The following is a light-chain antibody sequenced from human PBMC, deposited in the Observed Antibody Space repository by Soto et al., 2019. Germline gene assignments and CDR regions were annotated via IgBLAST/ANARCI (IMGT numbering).Light chain of an antibody. Sequence: EIVMTQSPATLSVSPGERATLSCRASQSVSSNLAWYQQKPGQAPRLLIYGASTRATGIPARFSGSGSGTEFTLTIRSLQSEDFAVYYCQQRHTFGQGTKLEIK. J-gene: IGKJ2*01. CDR2: GAS. CDR1: QSVSSN. CDR3: QQRHT. V-gene: IGKV3-15*01.